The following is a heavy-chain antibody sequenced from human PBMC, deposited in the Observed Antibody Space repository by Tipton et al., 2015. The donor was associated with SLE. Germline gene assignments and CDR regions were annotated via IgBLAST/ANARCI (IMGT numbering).Heavy chain of an antibody. V-gene: IGHV3-30-3*01. CDR1: GFTFSSYA. CDR2: ISYDGNNK. J-gene: IGHJ2*01. CDR3: ARDQYSGGGGWYFDL. Sequence: SLRLSCAASGFTFSSYAMHWVRQAPGKGLEWVAVISYDGNNKYYADSVKGRFTISRDNSKNTLYLQMNSPRAEDTAVYYCARDQYSGGGGWYFDLWGRGTLVTVSS. D-gene: IGHD2-15*01.